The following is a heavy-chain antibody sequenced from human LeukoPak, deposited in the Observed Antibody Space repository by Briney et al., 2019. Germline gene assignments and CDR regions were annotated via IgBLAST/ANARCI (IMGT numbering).Heavy chain of an antibody. J-gene: IGHJ4*02. CDR3: AKAYGSGSFDY. D-gene: IGHD3-10*01. V-gene: IGHV3-23*01. Sequence: GGSLRLSCAASGFTFSSYAMSWVRQAPGKGLEWVSAISGSGGSTYYADSVKGRFTISRDNSKNTLYLQMNSLRPDDTAVYYCAKAYGSGSFDYWGQGTLVTVSS. CDR2: ISGSGGST. CDR1: GFTFSSYA.